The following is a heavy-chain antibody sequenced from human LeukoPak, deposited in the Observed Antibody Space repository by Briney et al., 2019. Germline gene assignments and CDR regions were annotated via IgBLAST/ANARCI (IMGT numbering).Heavy chain of an antibody. D-gene: IGHD5-24*01. V-gene: IGHV1-2*02. CDR3: AGSQTGDGYNPPFDY. CDR2: INPNSGGT. J-gene: IGHJ4*02. CDR1: GYIFTTYF. Sequence: ASVKVSCKASGYIFTTYFIHWVRQAPGQGLEWMGWINPNSGGTNYAQKFQGRVTMTRDTSISTAYMELSGLRSDDTAVFYCAGSQTGDGYNPPFDYWGQGTLVTVSS.